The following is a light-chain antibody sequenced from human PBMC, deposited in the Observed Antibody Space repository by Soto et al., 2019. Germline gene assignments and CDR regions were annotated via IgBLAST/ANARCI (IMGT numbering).Light chain of an antibody. CDR1: QSVSSSY. J-gene: IGKJ1*01. CDR3: QQYGGSPRT. CDR2: GAS. Sequence: EIVLTQSPGTLSLSPGERATLSCRASQSVSSSYLAWYQQRRGQAPRLLIHGASNRATGIPDRFSGSGSGTDFTLTISRLEPEDFAVYYCQQYGGSPRTFGQGTKVEVK. V-gene: IGKV3-20*01.